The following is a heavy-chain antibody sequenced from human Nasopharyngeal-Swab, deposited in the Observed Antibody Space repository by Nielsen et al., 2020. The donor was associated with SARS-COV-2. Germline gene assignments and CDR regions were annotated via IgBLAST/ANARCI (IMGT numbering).Heavy chain of an antibody. J-gene: IGHJ4*02. CDR3: AGATYDYGDYRYDF. CDR1: GFIFTNYA. V-gene: IGHV3-13*01. CDR2: VGITGDT. Sequence: GASLMTSSAASGFIFTNYAMYWVRQATGKVLEWVSAVGITGDTNYAGNVKGRFTISREDAMNTLYLQMNNLRAADTAVYYCAGATYDYGDYRYDFWCQGTLVTVSS. D-gene: IGHD4-17*01.